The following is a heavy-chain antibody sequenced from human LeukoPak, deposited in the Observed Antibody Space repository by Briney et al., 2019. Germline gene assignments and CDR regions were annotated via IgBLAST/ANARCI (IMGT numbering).Heavy chain of an antibody. CDR3: ARDRGPRTGFMVREAYDY. CDR1: GFTFSSYS. Sequence: PGGSLRLSCAASGFTFSSYSMNWVRQAPGKGLEWVSSISGSSSYINYADSVKGRFTISRDNAQNSLFLQLNSLRAEDTAVYYCARDRGPRTGFMVREAYDYWGQGTLVTVSS. J-gene: IGHJ4*02. D-gene: IGHD3-10*01. V-gene: IGHV3-21*01. CDR2: ISGSSSYI.